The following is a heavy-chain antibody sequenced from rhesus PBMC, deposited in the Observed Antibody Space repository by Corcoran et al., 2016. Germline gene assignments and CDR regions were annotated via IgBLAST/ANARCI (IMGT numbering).Heavy chain of an antibody. CDR2: IRNKAYGGTA. V-gene: IGHV3S22*01. CDR1: GFPFSDYY. D-gene: IGHD5-24*01. CDR3: TRGISTWVFDY. Sequence: EVQLVESGGGLVQPGGSLRLSCAASGFPFSDYYMSWVRQAPGKGPGWVGFIRNKAYGGTAEYAASVKGRFTISRDDSKSIASLQMNSLKTEDTAVYYCTRGISTWVFDYWGQGVLVTVSS. J-gene: IGHJ4*01.